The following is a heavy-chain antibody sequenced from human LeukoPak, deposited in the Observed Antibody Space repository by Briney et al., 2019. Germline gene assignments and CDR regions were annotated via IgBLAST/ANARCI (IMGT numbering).Heavy chain of an antibody. CDR1: GYTFTSYD. D-gene: IGHD3-22*01. J-gene: IGHJ4*02. CDR3: ARGRVGYDSSGYYYYFDY. V-gene: IGHV1-8*01. CDR2: MNPNSGNT. Sequence: ASVKVSCKASGYTFTSYDINWVRQATGQGLEWMGWMNPNSGNTGYAQKFQGRVTTTRNTSISTAYMELSSLRSEDTAVYYCARGRVGYDSSGYYYYFDYWGQGTLVTVSS.